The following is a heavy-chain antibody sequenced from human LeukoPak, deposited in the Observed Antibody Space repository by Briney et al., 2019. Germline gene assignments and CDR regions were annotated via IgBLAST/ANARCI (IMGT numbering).Heavy chain of an antibody. CDR1: GFTFSSYW. J-gene: IGHJ4*02. V-gene: IGHV3-74*01. CDR2: INSDGSST. D-gene: IGHD5-18*01. Sequence: GGSLRLSCAASGFTFSSYWMHWVRQAPGKGLVWVSRINSDGSSTSYADSVKGRFTISRDNAKNTLYLPMNGLRAEDTALYYCARDGKRGYSYGYTDYWGQGTLVTVSS. CDR3: ARDGKRGYSYGYTDY.